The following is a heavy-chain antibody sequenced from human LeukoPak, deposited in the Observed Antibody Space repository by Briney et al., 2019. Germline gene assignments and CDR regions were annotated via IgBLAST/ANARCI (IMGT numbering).Heavy chain of an antibody. CDR1: GGYIGSYY. CDR3: AREGDYGDYSKSFSYMDV. Sequence: PSETLSLTCTVAGGYIGSYYWSWLRQPAGEGLEWLGRIFTSENTDYNPSLKSRVTMSVDMSTSQFSLRLTSVTAADTAVYYCAREGDYGDYSKSFSYMDVWGKGTTVTVSS. V-gene: IGHV4-4*07. CDR2: IFTSENT. J-gene: IGHJ6*03. D-gene: IGHD4-17*01.